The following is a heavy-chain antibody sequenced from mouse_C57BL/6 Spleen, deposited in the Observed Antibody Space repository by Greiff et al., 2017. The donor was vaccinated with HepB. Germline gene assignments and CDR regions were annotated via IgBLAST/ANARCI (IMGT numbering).Heavy chain of an antibody. V-gene: IGHV1-69*01. CDR1: GYTFTSYW. Sequence: QVQLQQSGAELVMPGASVKLSCKASGYTFTSYWMHWVKQRPGQGLEWIGEIDPSDSYTNYNQKFKGKSTLTVDKSSSTAYMQLSSLTSEDSAVYYCAREGLDWSFDYWGQGTTLTVSS. D-gene: IGHD2-13*01. J-gene: IGHJ2*01. CDR2: IDPSDSYT. CDR3: AREGLDWSFDY.